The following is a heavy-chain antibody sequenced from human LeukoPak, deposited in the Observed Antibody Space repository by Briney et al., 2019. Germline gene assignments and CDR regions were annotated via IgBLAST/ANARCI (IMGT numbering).Heavy chain of an antibody. V-gene: IGHV4-4*07. J-gene: IGHJ5*02. CDR2: IYTNGST. Sequence: SETLSLTCTVSGGSISSYYWSWIRQPAGKGLEWIGRIYTNGSTNYNPSLKSRVTMSVDTSKNQFSLKLSSVTAADTAVYYCARDRKGYSSSWYNWFDPWGQGTLVTVSS. D-gene: IGHD6-13*01. CDR3: ARDRKGYSSSWYNWFDP. CDR1: GGSISSYY.